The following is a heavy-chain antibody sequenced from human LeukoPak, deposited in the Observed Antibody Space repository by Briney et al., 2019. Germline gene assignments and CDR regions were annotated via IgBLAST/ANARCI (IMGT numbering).Heavy chain of an antibody. V-gene: IGHV3-30-3*01. Sequence: PAGSLILSCAATGFTFSSYAMHWVRHAPCNRLERMAVISYDGSNKYYANSVKGRFTISRDNSKNTLYLQMNSLRAEDTAVYYCARGPGYYDSSGYWLWGQGTTVTVSS. CDR1: GFTFSSYA. CDR3: ARGPGYYDSSGYWL. D-gene: IGHD3-22*01. CDR2: ISYDGSNK. J-gene: IGHJ6*02.